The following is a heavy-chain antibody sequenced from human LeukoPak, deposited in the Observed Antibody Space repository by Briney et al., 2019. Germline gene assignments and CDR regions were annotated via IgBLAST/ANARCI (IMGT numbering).Heavy chain of an antibody. D-gene: IGHD2/OR15-2a*01. Sequence: PSETLSLTCTVSDSSIRSYYWSWIRQPPGKGLEWIGNIYYSGSTNHNPFLKSRVTISVDTSKNQFSLKLSSVTAADTAVYYCARQGNIGNAFDIWGQGTMVTVSS. CDR3: ARQGNIGNAFDI. CDR2: IYYSGST. J-gene: IGHJ3*02. CDR1: DSSIRSYY. V-gene: IGHV4-59*08.